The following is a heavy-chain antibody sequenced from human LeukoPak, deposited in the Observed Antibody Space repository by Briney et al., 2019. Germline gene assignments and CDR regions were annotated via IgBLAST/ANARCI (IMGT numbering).Heavy chain of an antibody. J-gene: IGHJ2*01. V-gene: IGHV4-34*01. CDR2: VSDSGRS. D-gene: IGHD3-10*01. CDR3: ARCEGVVGAPFDL. Sequence: SEPLSLTCAVSGGSLINYFWNWIRQAPGKGLEWIGVVSDSGRSNYNPSLESRLTISVDTSKDQFPPNLYSVTAADTAVYYCARCEGVVGAPFDLWGRGTLVTVSS. CDR1: GGSLINYF.